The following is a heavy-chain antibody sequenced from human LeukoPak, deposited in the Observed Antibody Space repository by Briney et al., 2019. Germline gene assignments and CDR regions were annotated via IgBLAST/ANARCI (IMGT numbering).Heavy chain of an antibody. CDR2: IYHSGST. J-gene: IGHJ5*02. V-gene: IGHV4-38-2*02. CDR1: GYSISSGYY. CDR3: AREKGIQLWWHNWFDP. D-gene: IGHD5-18*01. Sequence: SETLSLTCTVSGYSISSGYYWGWIRQPPGKGLEWIGSIYHSGSTYYNPSLKSRVTISVDTSKNQFSLKLSSVTAADTAEYYCAREKGIQLWWHNWFDPWGQGTLVTVSS.